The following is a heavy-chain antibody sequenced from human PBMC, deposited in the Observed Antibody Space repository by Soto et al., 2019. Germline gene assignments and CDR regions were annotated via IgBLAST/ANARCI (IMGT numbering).Heavy chain of an antibody. Sequence: ASVKVSCKASGFTFTSFYMHWVRQAPGQGPEWMGIMHPYGGSTGYAQTFQGRVTLTRDTSTRTDYMELSSLRSDDTAVYYCAILYYYDSGDYYSNYQYYGMDVWGQGTTVTV. CDR2: MHPYGGST. V-gene: IGHV1-46*01. CDR1: GFTFTSFY. J-gene: IGHJ6*02. D-gene: IGHD3-22*01. CDR3: AILYYYDSGDYYSNYQYYGMDV.